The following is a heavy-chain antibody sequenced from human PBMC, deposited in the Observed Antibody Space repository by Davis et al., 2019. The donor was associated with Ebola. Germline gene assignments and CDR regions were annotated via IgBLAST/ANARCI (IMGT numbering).Heavy chain of an antibody. CDR3: ARVEVAANEGLNY. CDR2: IRDSGGRI. CDR1: GFTFSSYA. J-gene: IGHJ4*02. D-gene: IGHD2-15*01. Sequence: GESLKISCAASGFTFSSYAMSWVRQAPGKGLEWVSAIRDSGGRIYYADSVKGRFTISRDNAKNSLFLQMNSLRAEDTAVYYCARVEVAANEGLNYWGQGTLVTVSS. V-gene: IGHV3-23*01.